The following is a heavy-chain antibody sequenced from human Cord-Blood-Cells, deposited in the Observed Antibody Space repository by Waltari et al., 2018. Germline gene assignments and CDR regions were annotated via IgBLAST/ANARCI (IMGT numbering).Heavy chain of an antibody. J-gene: IGHJ2*01. V-gene: IGHV3-7*01. CDR3: ARKTGDWYFDL. D-gene: IGHD7-27*01. Sequence: EVQLVESGGGLVQPGGSLRLSCAASGFTFSSYWMRGVRQAPGKGLEWVANIKQDGSEKYYVDSVKGRFTISRDNAKNSLYLQMNSLRAEDTAVYYCARKTGDWYFDLWGRGTLVTVSS. CDR1: GFTFSSYW. CDR2: IKQDGSEK.